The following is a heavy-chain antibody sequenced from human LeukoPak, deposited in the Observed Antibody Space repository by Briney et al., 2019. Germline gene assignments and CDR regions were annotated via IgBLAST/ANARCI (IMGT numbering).Heavy chain of an antibody. D-gene: IGHD3-22*01. CDR2: IYHSGST. V-gene: IGHV4-38-2*02. Sequence: PSETLSLTCTVSGYSITIGYYLNWIRQPPGKGLEWIGSIYHSGSTYYNPSLKSRVTISVDTSKNQFSLNLSSVTAADTAVYYCARAYRTWTWYYYDKGFDYWGQGTLVTVSS. CDR3: ARAYRTWTWYYYDKGFDY. J-gene: IGHJ4*02. CDR1: GYSITIGYY.